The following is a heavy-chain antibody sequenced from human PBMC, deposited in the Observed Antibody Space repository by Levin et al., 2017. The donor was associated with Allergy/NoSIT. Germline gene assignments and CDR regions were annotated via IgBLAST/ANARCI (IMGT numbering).Heavy chain of an antibody. CDR1: GGSFSGYY. CDR3: ARAYTYYYGSGLVY. J-gene: IGHJ4*02. V-gene: IGHV4-34*01. CDR2: INHSGST. D-gene: IGHD3-10*01. Sequence: GSLRLSCAVYGGSFSGYYWSWIRQPPGKGLEWIGEINHSGSTNYNPSLKSRVTISVDTSKNQFSLKLSSVTAADTAVYYCARAYTYYYGSGLVYWGQGTLVTVSS.